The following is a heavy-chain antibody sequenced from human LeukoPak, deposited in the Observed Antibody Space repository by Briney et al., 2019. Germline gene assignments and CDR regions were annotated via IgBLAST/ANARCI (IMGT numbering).Heavy chain of an antibody. CDR1: GYSISSGYY. CDR3: ARGYVVAATFDY. V-gene: IGHV4-38-2*01. Sequence: SETLSLTCAVSGYSISSGYYWGWIRQPPGKGLEWIGSIYHSGSTYYNPSLKSRVTISVDTSKNQFSLKLSSVTAADTAVYYCARGYVVAATFDYWGQGTLVTVSS. D-gene: IGHD2-15*01. CDR2: IYHSGST. J-gene: IGHJ4*02.